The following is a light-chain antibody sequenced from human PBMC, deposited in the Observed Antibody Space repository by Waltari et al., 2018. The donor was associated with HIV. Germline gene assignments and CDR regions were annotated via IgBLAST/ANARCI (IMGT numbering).Light chain of an antibody. J-gene: IGLJ2*01. CDR1: SSDVGGYNY. CDR2: DVK. CDR3: SAYTNRNAPVI. V-gene: IGLV2-14*03. Sequence: QSALTQPASVSRSPRQSLTTSCTGTSSDVGGYNYVSCYQHHPGKAPKFVIYDVKHRPSGISERFSGSKSGNTASLTICGLQAGDEADYYCSAYTNRNAPVIFGGGTKLTVL.